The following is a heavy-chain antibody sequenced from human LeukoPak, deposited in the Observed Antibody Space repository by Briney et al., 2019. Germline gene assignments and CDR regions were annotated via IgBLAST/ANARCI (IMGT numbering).Heavy chain of an antibody. D-gene: IGHD5-18*01. J-gene: IGHJ4*02. Sequence: GGSLRLSCAASGFTVSSNYMSWVRQAPGKGLEWISVIYSGGSTYYADSVKGRFTISRDNSKNTLYLQMNSLRVADTAVYYCASGYSYGSCDYWGQGTLVTVSS. CDR3: ASGYSYGSCDY. CDR2: IYSGGST. CDR1: GFTVSSNY. V-gene: IGHV3-66*01.